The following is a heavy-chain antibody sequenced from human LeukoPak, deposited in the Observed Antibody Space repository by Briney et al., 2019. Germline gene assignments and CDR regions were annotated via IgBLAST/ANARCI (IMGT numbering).Heavy chain of an antibody. V-gene: IGHV1-46*01. CDR1: GYTFTSYY. D-gene: IGHD6-13*01. CDR2: INPSGGST. J-gene: IGHJ2*01. CDR3: ARHPDYSSSWSEPRYWYFDL. Sequence: PAASVKVSCKASGYTFTSYYMHWVRQAPGQGLEWMGIINPSGGSTSYAQKFQGRVTMTRDMSTSTVYMELSSLRSEDTAVYYCARHPDYSSSWSEPRYWYFDLWGRDTLVTVSS.